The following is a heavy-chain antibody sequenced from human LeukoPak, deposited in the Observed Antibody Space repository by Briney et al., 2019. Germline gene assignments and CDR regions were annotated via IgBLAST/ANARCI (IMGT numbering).Heavy chain of an antibody. CDR1: GYSISSGYY. CDR2: IYHSGST. V-gene: IGHV4-38-2*01. D-gene: IGHD3-10*01. Sequence: SETLSLTCAVSGYSISSGYYWGWIRQPPGKGLEWIGSIYHSGSTYYNPSLKSRVTISVDTSKNQFSLKLSSVTAADTAVYYCAMVRGASDYWGQGTLVTVSS. CDR3: AMVRGASDY. J-gene: IGHJ4*02.